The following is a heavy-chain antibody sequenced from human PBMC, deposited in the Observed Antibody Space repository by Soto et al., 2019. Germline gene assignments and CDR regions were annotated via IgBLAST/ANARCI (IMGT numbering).Heavy chain of an antibody. V-gene: IGHV4-34*01. CDR2: INHSGST. CDR3: ARDKITGLFDY. D-gene: IGHD2-8*02. Sequence: PSETLSLTCAVYGGSFSGYYWTWIRQPPGTGLEWIGEINHSGSTNYNPSLKSRFTISVDTSKNQFSLKLTSVTAADTAVYYCARDKITGLFDYWGQGTLVTASS. CDR1: GGSFSGYY. J-gene: IGHJ4*02.